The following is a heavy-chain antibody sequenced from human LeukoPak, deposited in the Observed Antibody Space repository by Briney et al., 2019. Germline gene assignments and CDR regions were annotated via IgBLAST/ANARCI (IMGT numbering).Heavy chain of an antibody. CDR3: ARALPCITIFGVVIQCGMDV. CDR2: INHSGST. V-gene: IGHV4-34*01. CDR1: GGSFSGYY. J-gene: IGHJ6*02. Sequence: SETPSLTCAVYGGSFSGYYWSWIRQPPGKGLEWIGVINHSGSTSYNPSLKSRVTISVDTSKNQFSLKLSSVTAADTAVYYCARALPCITIFGVVIQCGMDVWGQGTTVTVSS. D-gene: IGHD3-3*01.